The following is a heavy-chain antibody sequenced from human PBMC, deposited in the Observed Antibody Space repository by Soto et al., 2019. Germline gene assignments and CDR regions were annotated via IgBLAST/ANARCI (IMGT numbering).Heavy chain of an antibody. D-gene: IGHD2-15*01. Sequence: ASVKVSCKASGYTFTSYGISWVRQAPGQGLEWMGWISAYNGNTNYAQKLQGRVTMTTDTSTSTAYMELRSLRSDDTAVYYCARDRPKGLQPTAASGDYWGQGTLVTSPQ. CDR1: GYTFTSYG. J-gene: IGHJ4*02. V-gene: IGHV1-18*01. CDR2: ISAYNGNT. CDR3: ARDRPKGLQPTAASGDY.